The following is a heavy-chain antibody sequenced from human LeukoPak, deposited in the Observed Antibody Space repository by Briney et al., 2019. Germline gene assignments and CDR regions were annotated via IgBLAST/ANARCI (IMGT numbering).Heavy chain of an antibody. CDR1: GGSISSSSYY. CDR2: IYYSGST. CDR3: ARYSGYYYEGERNWFDP. J-gene: IGHJ5*02. D-gene: IGHD3-22*01. Sequence: SETLSLTCTVSGGSISSSSYYWGWIRQPPGKGLEWIGYIYYSGSTNYNPSLKSRVTISVDTSKNQFSLKLSSVTAADTAVYYCARYSGYYYEGERNWFDPWGQGTLVTVSS. V-gene: IGHV4-61*05.